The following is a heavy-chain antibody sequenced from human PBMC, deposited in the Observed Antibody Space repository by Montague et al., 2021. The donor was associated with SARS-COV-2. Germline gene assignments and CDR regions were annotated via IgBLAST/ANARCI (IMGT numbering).Heavy chain of an antibody. CDR1: GFAFSNYA. D-gene: IGHD1-1*01. CDR3: ARQNWNDGGDY. Sequence: SLRLSCAASGFAFSNYAMSWVRQAPGKGLEWVSAITGSGSNTYYADSMKGRFTNFRDNSRSTLYLQINILTAEDTAVYYCARQNWNDGGDYWGQGTLVTVSS. CDR2: ITGSGSNT. J-gene: IGHJ4*02. V-gene: IGHV3-23*01.